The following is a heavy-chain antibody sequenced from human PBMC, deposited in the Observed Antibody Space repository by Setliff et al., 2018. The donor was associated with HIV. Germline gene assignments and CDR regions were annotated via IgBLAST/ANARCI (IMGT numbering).Heavy chain of an antibody. CDR3: ARLSTTSRDFDS. D-gene: IGHD2-2*01. Sequence: SETLSLTCTVSGDSISSDDHYWSWIRQTPGKGLEWIGYIFNTGSTYYKSSLASRLTMSIDTSRNQFSLKLRSVTAADTAVYYCARLSTTSRDFDSWGQGTLVTVSS. CDR1: GDSISSDDHY. V-gene: IGHV4-30-4*08. J-gene: IGHJ4*02. CDR2: IFNTGST.